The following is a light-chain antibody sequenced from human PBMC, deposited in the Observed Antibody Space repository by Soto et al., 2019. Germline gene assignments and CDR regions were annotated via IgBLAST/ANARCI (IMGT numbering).Light chain of an antibody. CDR1: QDIAKY. CDR3: QQYDDLLS. V-gene: IGKV1-33*01. Sequence: DIQMTQSPSSLSASVGDRVTITCQASQDIAKYLNWYQQKPGNAPKLLIYDASELHAGVPSRLRGSGSGTDFTFTISSVKPEDFATYYCQQYDDLLSFGGGTKVEIK. J-gene: IGKJ4*01. CDR2: DAS.